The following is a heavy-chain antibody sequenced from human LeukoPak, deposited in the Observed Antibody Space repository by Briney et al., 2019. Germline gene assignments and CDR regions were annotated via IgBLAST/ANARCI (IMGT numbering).Heavy chain of an antibody. V-gene: IGHV3-23*01. J-gene: IGHJ6*03. CDR1: GITFSIHA. CDR2: ISGSGGHT. CDR3: AKGGADTMRDGYNYNYDYMEV. D-gene: IGHD5-24*01. Sequence: PGGSLTLSCTASGITFSIHAMSWVRQAPGKGLEWVSLISGSGGHTYYGDSVKGRFTISRDNSTNRLYLQMNSQRPEDTAVYYCAKGGADTMRDGYNYNYDYMEVWGRGTTVAVAS.